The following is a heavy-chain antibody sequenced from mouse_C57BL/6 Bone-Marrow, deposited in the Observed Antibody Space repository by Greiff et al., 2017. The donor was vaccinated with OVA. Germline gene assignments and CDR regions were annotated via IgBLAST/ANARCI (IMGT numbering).Heavy chain of an antibody. CDR1: EYEFPSHD. CDR2: INSDGGST. V-gene: IGHV5-2*03. Sequence: EVKLVESGGGLVQPGESLKLSCESNEYEFPSHDMSWVRKTPEKRLELVAAINSDGGSTYYPDTMERRFIISRDNTKKTLYLQMSSLRSEDTALYYCARSIYYGYDHWYFDVWGTGTTVTVSS. J-gene: IGHJ1*03. CDR3: ARSIYYGYDHWYFDV. D-gene: IGHD2-2*01.